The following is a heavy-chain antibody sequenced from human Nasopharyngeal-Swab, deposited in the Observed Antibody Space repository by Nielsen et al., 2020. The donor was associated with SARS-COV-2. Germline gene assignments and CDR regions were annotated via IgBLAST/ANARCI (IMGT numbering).Heavy chain of an antibody. Sequence: GESLKISCAASGFTFSSYWMSWVRQAPGKGLEWVANIKQDGSEKYYVDSVKGRFTISGDNAKNSLYLQMNSLRAEDTAVYYCASERYKFDYWGQGTLVTVSS. D-gene: IGHD1-14*01. V-gene: IGHV3-7*01. CDR3: ASERYKFDY. J-gene: IGHJ4*02. CDR1: GFTFSSYW. CDR2: IKQDGSEK.